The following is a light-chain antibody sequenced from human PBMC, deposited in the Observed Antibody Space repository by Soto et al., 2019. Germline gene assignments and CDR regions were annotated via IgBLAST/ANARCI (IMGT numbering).Light chain of an antibody. V-gene: IGKV3-20*01. CDR2: GAS. Sequence: FTQSPSTLSLSPGERATPSLRASQSVSNNYLAWYQQKPGQAPRLLIYGASNRATGIPDRFSGSGSGTDFTLTISRLEPEDFAVYYCQQYGSSGTFGQGTKVDIK. CDR1: QSVSNNY. CDR3: QQYGSSGT. J-gene: IGKJ1*01.